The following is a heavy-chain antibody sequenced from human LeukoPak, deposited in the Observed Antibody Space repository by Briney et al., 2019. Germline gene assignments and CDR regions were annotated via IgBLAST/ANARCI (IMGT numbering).Heavy chain of an antibody. Sequence: ASVTVSCKVSGYTLTELSMHSVRQAPGKGLEWMGGFDPEDGETIYAQKFQGRVTMTEDTSTDTTYMELSSLRSEDTAVYYCATVAYRGYSGYDYFDYWGQGPLVRVFS. V-gene: IGHV1-24*01. CDR2: FDPEDGET. J-gene: IGHJ4*02. D-gene: IGHD5-12*01. CDR1: GYTLTELS. CDR3: ATVAYRGYSGYDYFDY.